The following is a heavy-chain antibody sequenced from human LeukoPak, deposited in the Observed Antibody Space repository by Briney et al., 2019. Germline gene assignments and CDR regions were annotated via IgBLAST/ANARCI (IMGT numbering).Heavy chain of an antibody. CDR1: GFTFSSYS. J-gene: IGHJ4*02. D-gene: IGHD2-15*01. CDR2: ISSSSSYI. V-gene: IGHV3-21*01. Sequence: GGSLRLSCAASGFTFSSYSMNWVRQAPGKGLEWVSSISSSSSYIYYADSVKGRFTISRDNAKNSLYLQMNSLRAEDTAVYYCARDGAARDSYVVWGQGTLVTVSS. CDR3: ARDGAARDSYVV.